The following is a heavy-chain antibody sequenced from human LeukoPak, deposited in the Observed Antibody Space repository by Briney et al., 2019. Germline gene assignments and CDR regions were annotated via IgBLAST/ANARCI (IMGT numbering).Heavy chain of an antibody. J-gene: IGHJ4*02. V-gene: IGHV3-30*04. CDR2: ISYDGSNK. Sequence: GGSLRLSCAASGFTFSSYAMHWIRQAPGKGLEWVAVISYDGSNKYYADSVKGRFTISRDNSKNTLYLQMNSLRAEDTAVYYCAKTDYGDYLRDYWGQGTLVTVSS. CDR1: GFTFSSYA. CDR3: AKTDYGDYLRDY. D-gene: IGHD4-17*01.